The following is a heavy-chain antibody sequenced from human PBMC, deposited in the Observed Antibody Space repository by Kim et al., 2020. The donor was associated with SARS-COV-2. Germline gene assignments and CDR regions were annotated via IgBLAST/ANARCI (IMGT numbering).Heavy chain of an antibody. D-gene: IGHD6-19*01. CDR3: ASYYSSAWDTRDC. J-gene: IGHJ4*02. Sequence: SETLSLTCNVSGGSISSSSYYWGWVRQPPGKGLEWIGSIYYSWNTYYNPSLKSRLTISVDTSKNQFSLMLNFVTATDTAVYYCASYYSSAWDTRDCWGQGILVTVSS. V-gene: IGHV4-39*01. CDR1: GGSISSSSYY. CDR2: IYYSWNT.